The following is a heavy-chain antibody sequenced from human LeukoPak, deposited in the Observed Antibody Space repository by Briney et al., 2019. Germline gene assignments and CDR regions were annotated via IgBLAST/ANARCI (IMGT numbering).Heavy chain of an antibody. Sequence: PSETLSLTCTVSGASISSYYWSWIRQSPGKGLEWIGYIFYSGSTLYNPFLQSRVTISVDTSKNQFSLRLTSVTAADTAVYYCASGPYPAAGTDHQFDYWGQGTLVTVSS. J-gene: IGHJ4*02. V-gene: IGHV4-59*01. CDR2: IFYSGST. CDR3: ASGPYPAAGTDHQFDY. CDR1: GASISSYY. D-gene: IGHD6-13*01.